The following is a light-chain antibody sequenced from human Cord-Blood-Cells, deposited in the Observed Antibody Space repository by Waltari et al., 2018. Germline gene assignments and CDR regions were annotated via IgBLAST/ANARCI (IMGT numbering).Light chain of an antibody. CDR2: GAS. CDR3: QQYNNWPQT. J-gene: IGKJ1*01. Sequence: EIVMTQSPATLSVSPGERATLSCRASQRVSSNLAWYQQKPGQAPRLLIYGASTRATGIPARFSGSGSGTEFTLTISSLQSEDFAFYYCQQYNNWPQTFGQGTKVEIK. CDR1: QRVSSN. V-gene: IGKV3-15*01.